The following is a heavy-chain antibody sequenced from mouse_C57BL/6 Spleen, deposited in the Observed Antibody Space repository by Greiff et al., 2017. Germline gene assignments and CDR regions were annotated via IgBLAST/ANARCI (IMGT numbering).Heavy chain of an antibody. V-gene: IGHV5-4*01. Sequence: EVKLMESGGGLVKPGGSLKLSCAASGFTFSSYAMSWVRQTPEKRLEWVATISDGGSYTYYPDNVKGRFTISRDNAKNNLYLQMSHLKSEDTAMYYCARDEYYGSSSYFDYWGQGTTLTVSS. CDR2: ISDGGSYT. CDR1: GFTFSSYA. CDR3: ARDEYYGSSSYFDY. J-gene: IGHJ2*01. D-gene: IGHD1-1*01.